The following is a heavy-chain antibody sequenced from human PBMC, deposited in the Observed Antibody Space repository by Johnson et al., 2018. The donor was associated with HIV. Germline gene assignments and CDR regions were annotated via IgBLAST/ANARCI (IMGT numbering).Heavy chain of an antibody. D-gene: IGHD6-6*01. J-gene: IGHJ3*02. V-gene: IGHV3-23*04. CDR2: ISGSGGST. CDR3: GWQLAGWNDAFDI. CDR1: GFTFSSYA. Sequence: EVQLVESGGGLVQPGGSLRLSCAASGFTFSSYAMSWVRQAPGKGLEWVSAISGSGGSTYYADSVKGRFTISRDNSKNTLYLQMNSLRAEDTAVYYCGWQLAGWNDAFDIWGQGTMVTVSS.